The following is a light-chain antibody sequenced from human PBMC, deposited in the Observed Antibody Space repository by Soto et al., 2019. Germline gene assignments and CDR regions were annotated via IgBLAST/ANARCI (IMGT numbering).Light chain of an antibody. V-gene: IGLV2-8*01. CDR1: SSDVGGYNY. J-gene: IGLJ1*01. CDR3: SSYAGSSNV. Sequence: QSALTQPPSASASPGQSVAISCTGTSSDVGGYNYVSWYQQHPGKAPKLMIYEVNKRPSGVLDRFSGSKSGNTASLTVSGLQAEDEADYYCSSYAGSSNVFGTGTKVTVL. CDR2: EVN.